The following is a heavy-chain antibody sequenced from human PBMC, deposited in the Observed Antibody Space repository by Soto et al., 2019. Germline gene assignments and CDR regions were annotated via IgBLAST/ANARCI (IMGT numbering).Heavy chain of an antibody. D-gene: IGHD4-17*01. CDR1: GYRFTRFG. CDR3: GRENDYGDQSDY. CDR2: ISPYSGDT. J-gene: IGHJ4*02. V-gene: IGHV1-18*04. Sequence: QVQLVQSGAEVKKPGASVKVSCKTSGYRFTRFGISWVRQAPGQRLEWMAWISPYSGDTNYAQKLQGRVTLTTATATSTAYMVSRSMTADDTAVYYCGRENDYGDQSDYWGQGAQVTVSS.